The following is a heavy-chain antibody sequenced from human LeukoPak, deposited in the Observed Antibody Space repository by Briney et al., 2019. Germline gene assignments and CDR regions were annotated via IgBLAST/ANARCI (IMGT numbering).Heavy chain of an antibody. CDR3: ARATAENDY. D-gene: IGHD1-14*01. CDR2: RDPKSGGT. J-gene: IGHJ4*02. CDR1: VYAFTFYY. V-gene: IGHV1-2*02. Sequence: ASVKVSCKASVYAFTFYYMHWVRHAPGQGLEWMGWRDPKSGGTNYLQKFQGRVTMTRATSISTAYKNLSAVESEHTAVYYGARATAENDYWGQGTLVTVSS.